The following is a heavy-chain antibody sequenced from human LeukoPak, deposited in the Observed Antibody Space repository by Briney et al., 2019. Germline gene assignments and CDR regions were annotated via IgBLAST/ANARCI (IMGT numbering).Heavy chain of an antibody. V-gene: IGHV3-48*03. CDR2: ISSGGSTV. CDR3: ARGGSFVEY. J-gene: IGHJ4*02. CDR1: GFTFSNYE. D-gene: IGHD3-10*01. Sequence: GGSLRLSCAASGFTFSNYEMHWLRRAPGKGLEGVSYISSGGSTVYYADSVKGRFTVSRNNAKNSLYLQMSSLRAEDTAVYYCARGGSFVEYWGQGTLVSVSS.